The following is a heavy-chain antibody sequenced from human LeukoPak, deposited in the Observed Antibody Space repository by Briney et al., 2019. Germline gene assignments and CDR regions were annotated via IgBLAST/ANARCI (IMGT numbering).Heavy chain of an antibody. Sequence: PGGSLRLSCAASGFTFSSYSMNWVRQAPGKGLEWVSSISGSSSYIYYADSVKGRFTISRHNAKNSLYLQMSSPRAEDTAVYYCARTRLGEWLVGNAFDIWGQGTMVTVSS. J-gene: IGHJ3*02. V-gene: IGHV3-21*01. CDR3: ARTRLGEWLVGNAFDI. CDR2: ISGSSSYI. D-gene: IGHD6-19*01. CDR1: GFTFSSYS.